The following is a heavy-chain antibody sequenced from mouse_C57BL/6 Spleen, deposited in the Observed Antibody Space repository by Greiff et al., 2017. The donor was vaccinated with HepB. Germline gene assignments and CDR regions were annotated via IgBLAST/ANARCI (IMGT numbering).Heavy chain of an antibody. CDR1: GYSFTGYY. Sequence: VQLQQSGPELVKPGASVKISCKASGYSFTGYYMNWVKQSPEKSLEWIGEINPSTGGTTSNQKFKAKATLTVDKSSSTAYMQLKSLTSEDSAVYYCARSPYYYGSSYWYFDVWGTGTTVTVSS. D-gene: IGHD1-1*01. CDR2: INPSTGGT. CDR3: ARSPYYYGSSYWYFDV. J-gene: IGHJ1*03. V-gene: IGHV1-42*01.